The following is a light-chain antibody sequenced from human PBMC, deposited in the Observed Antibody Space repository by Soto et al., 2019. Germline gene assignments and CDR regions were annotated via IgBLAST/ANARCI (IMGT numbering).Light chain of an antibody. CDR1: QSVSSSY. V-gene: IGKV3-20*01. Sequence: EIVLTQSPGTLSLSPGERATLSCRASQSVSSSYLAWYQQKPGQAPGLLIHGASSRATGIPDRFSGSGSGTDFTLTISRLEPEDFAVYYCQQYGSSIFTFGPGTKVDIK. CDR3: QQYGSSIFT. CDR2: GAS. J-gene: IGKJ3*01.